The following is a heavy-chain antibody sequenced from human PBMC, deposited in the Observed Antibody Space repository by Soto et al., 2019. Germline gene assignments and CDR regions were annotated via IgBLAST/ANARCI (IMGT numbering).Heavy chain of an antibody. CDR3: ASLTTVTTSNY. J-gene: IGHJ4*02. CDR1: GGSFSGYY. CDR2: INHSGST. D-gene: IGHD4-17*01. V-gene: IGHV4-34*01. Sequence: QVQLQQWGAGLLKPSETLSLTCAVYGGSFSGYYWSWIRQPPGKGLEWIGEINHSGSTNYNPSLKSRVTISVDTSKNQFSLKMSSVTAADTAVYYCASLTTVTTSNYWGQGTLVTVSS.